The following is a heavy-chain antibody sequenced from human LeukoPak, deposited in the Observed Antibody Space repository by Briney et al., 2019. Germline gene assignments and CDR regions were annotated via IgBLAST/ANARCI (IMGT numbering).Heavy chain of an antibody. Sequence: GESLKISCKGSGYSFTNYWIGWVRQMPGKGLEWMGIIYPGDSDTRYSPSFQGQVTISADKSISTAYLQRSSLKASDTAMYYCARRDYYDSSGPCFDYWGQGTLVTVSS. CDR3: ARRDYYDSSGPCFDY. CDR1: GYSFTNYW. V-gene: IGHV5-51*01. J-gene: IGHJ4*02. D-gene: IGHD3-22*01. CDR2: IYPGDSDT.